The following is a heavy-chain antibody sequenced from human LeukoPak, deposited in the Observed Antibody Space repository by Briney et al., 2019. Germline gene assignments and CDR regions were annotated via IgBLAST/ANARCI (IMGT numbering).Heavy chain of an antibody. D-gene: IGHD3-3*02. CDR3: ARHFWYYYYMDV. CDR2: IYTSGST. Sequence: SETLSLTCTVSGGSISSGSYYWSWIRQPAGKALEWIGRIYTSGSTKYNPSLKSRVTISVDTSKNQFSLKLSSVTAADTAVYYCARHFWYYYYMDVWGKGTMVTISS. CDR1: GGSISSGSYY. J-gene: IGHJ6*03. V-gene: IGHV4-61*02.